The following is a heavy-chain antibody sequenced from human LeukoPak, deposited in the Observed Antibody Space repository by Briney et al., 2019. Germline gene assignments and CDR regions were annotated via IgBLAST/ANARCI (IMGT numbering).Heavy chain of an antibody. CDR1: GFTFSSYW. V-gene: IGHV3-74*01. CDR2: INSDGSGT. J-gene: IGHJ5*02. CDR3: AREDYGDYVGWFDP. D-gene: IGHD4-17*01. Sequence: GGSLRLSCAASGFTFSSYWMHWVRQAPGKGLVWVSRINSDGSGTSYADSVKGRFTISRDNAKNTLYLQMNSLRAEDTAVYYCAREDYGDYVGWFDPWGQGTLVTVSS.